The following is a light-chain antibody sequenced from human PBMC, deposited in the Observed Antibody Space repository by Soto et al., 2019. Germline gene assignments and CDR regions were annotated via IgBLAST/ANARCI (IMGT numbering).Light chain of an antibody. J-gene: IGKJ2*01. V-gene: IGKV2-30*01. CDR3: MQGTHSYT. Sequence: DVVMTQSPLCLPVTLGQSASISCRSSQSLLYSDGNTYLSWFQQRPGQSPRRLIYKVSKRDSGVPDRFSGSGSGTDFTLKISRVEAEDVGVYYCMQGTHSYTFGQGTKLEIK. CDR2: KVS. CDR1: QSLLYSDGNTY.